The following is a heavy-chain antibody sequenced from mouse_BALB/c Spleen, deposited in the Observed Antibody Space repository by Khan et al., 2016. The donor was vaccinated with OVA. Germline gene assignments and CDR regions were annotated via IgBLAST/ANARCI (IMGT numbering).Heavy chain of an antibody. D-gene: IGHD1-1*01. CDR1: GYSITSDYA. CDR3: ARRYYYGHWYFDD. J-gene: IGHJ1*01. Sequence: VQLQQSGPGLVKPSQSLSLTCTVTGYSITSDYAWNWIRQFPGNKLEWMGYISYSGSANYNPSLKSRISITRDTSENQFFLQLNSVTTEDSATYYCARRYYYGHWYFDDWGAGTTVTVSS. CDR2: ISYSGSA. V-gene: IGHV3-2*02.